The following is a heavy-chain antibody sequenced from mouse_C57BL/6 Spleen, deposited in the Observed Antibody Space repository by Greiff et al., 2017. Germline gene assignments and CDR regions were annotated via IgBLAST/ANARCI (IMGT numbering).Heavy chain of an antibody. CDR2: LDPENGDT. Sequence: VQLQQSGAELVRPGASVKLSCTASGFNITDDYMHWVKQRPEQGLEWIGWLDPENGDTEYASKFQGKATITADTSSNTAYLQLSSLTSKDTAVDYCTKKGSGEYYFDYWGQGTTLTVSS. J-gene: IGHJ2*01. CDR3: TKKGSGEYYFDY. CDR1: GFNITDDY. V-gene: IGHV14-4*01.